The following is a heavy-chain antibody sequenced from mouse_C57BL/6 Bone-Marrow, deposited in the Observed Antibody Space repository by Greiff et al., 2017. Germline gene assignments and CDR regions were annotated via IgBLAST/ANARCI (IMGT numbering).Heavy chain of an antibody. CDR3: TRDGDYYFAY. CDR1: GYTFTDYY. Sequence: QVQLQQSGPELVKPGASVKISCKASGYTFTDYYINWVKQRPGQGLEWIGWIYPGSGNTKYNEKFKGKATLTADTSSSTAYMQRSSLTSEYSAVYFGTRDGDYYFAYWGQGTTLTVSS. V-gene: IGHV1-84*01. D-gene: IGHD2-13*01. CDR2: IYPGSGNT. J-gene: IGHJ2*01.